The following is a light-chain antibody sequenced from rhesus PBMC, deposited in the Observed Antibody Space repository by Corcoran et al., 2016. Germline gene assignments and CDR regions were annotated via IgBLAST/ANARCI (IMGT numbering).Light chain of an antibody. CDR2: YAA. CDR3: QQQNTYPRT. J-gene: IGKJ1*01. CDR1: QDISAY. Sequence: DIQMTQSPSSLSASEGDTVTITCRASQDISAYLAWYQQKPGKAPKPLIHYAANLQSGVPSRFSGSGSGTDFTLNISSLQPEDFATYYCQQQNTYPRTFGQGTKVEIK. V-gene: IGKV1S14*01.